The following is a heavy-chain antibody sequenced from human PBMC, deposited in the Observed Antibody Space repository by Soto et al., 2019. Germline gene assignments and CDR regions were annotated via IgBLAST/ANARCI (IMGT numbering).Heavy chain of an antibody. D-gene: IGHD3-9*01. J-gene: IGHJ6*02. V-gene: IGHV4-31*03. CDR1: GGSISTGNYY. Sequence: PSETLSLTCTVSGGSISTGNYYCSWIRQHPGKGLEWIGYIYYSGSTFYNPSLKSRVTISVHTSKNQFSLKLSSVTAADTAVYYCPRGPGPLRYFAWLTGPLLDFGMDVWGQGTTVTVSS. CDR3: PRGPGPLRYFAWLTGPLLDFGMDV. CDR2: IYYSGST.